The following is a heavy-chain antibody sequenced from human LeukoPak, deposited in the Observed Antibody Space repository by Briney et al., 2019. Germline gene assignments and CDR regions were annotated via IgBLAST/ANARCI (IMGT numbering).Heavy chain of an antibody. J-gene: IGHJ3*02. V-gene: IGHV3-49*03. D-gene: IGHD2-15*01. CDR1: GFPYSDYG. CDR3: SRTRISGIDGFDI. Sequence: GGSLRLSCTASGFPYSDYGVNWFRQAPGKGLEWVAFIRSKPYGGTTEYAASVKGRFSISRDDSTSIVYLQMNSLKTEDTALYYCSRTRISGIDGFDIWGQGTMVTVSS. CDR2: IRSKPYGGTT.